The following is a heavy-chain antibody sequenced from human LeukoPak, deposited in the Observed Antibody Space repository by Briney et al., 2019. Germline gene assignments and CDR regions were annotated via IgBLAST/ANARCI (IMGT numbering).Heavy chain of an antibody. J-gene: IGHJ4*02. CDR1: GFDFRSDS. CDR3: ARDNYRSFDY. V-gene: IGHV3-48*01. CDR2: IRSFSGTI. D-gene: IGHD3-16*02. Sequence: GGSLRLSCAASGFDFRSDSMNWVRQAPGKGLEWGSYIRSFSGTIDYADSVKGRFIISRDNAQNSLFLQMNSLRAEDTAVYYCARDNYRSFDYWGQGTLVTVSS.